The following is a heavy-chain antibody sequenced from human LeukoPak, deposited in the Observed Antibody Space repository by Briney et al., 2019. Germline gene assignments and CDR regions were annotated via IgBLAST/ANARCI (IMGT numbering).Heavy chain of an antibody. CDR2: ISGSGGST. CDR1: GFTFSSYA. J-gene: IGHJ4*02. CDR3: AKVRPMRYYYDSSGYHFDY. V-gene: IGHV3-23*01. Sequence: PGGSLRLSCAASGFTFSSYAMSWVRQAPGKGLEWVSAISGSGGSTYYADSVKGRFTISRDNSKNTLYLQMNSLRAEDTAVYYCAKVRPMRYYYDSSGYHFDYWGQGALVTVSS. D-gene: IGHD3-22*01.